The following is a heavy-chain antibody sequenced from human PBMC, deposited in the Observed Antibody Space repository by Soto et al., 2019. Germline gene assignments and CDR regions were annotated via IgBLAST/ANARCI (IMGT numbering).Heavy chain of an antibody. CDR3: ARGYCSSTSCQYYFDF. CDR2: INGGNGDT. CDR1: GYTFTGYA. J-gene: IGHJ4*02. Sequence: ASVKVSFKACGYTFTGYAIHWLRQAPGQRLEWMGWINGGNGDTKYSQKFQGRVTITRDTSASTAYMELTSLGSEDTAVYHCARGYCSSTSCQYYFDFWGQGTPVTVSS. V-gene: IGHV1-3*01. D-gene: IGHD2-2*01.